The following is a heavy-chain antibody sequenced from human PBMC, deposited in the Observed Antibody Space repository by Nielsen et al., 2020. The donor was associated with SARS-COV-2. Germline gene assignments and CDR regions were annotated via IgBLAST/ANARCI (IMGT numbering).Heavy chain of an antibody. V-gene: IGHV3-74*01. CDR3: ARLRDGGYYFDTGPYDY. D-gene: IGHD2/OR15-2a*01. CDR1: GFTFSSYS. J-gene: IGHJ4*02. Sequence: GESLKISCAASGFTFSSYSMHWVRQGPGKGLVWVSHIKSDGTKTTYADSVKGRFITSRDNAKNTVYLQMNSLKAEDTAVYYCARLRDGGYYFDTGPYDYWGQGSPVTVSS. CDR2: IKSDGTKT.